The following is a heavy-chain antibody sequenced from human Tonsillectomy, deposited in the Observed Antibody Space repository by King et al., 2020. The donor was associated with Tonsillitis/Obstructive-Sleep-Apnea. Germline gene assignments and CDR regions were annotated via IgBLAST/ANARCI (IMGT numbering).Heavy chain of an antibody. CDR2: INAGNGNT. Sequence: QLVQSGAEVKKPGASVKVSCKASGYTFTNYAMHWVRQAPGQRLEWMGWINAGNGNTKYSQRFQGRVTIPRDTSASTAYMELSSLRSEDTAVYYCAGPLGDCSRGSCYEMLNWGQGTLVTVSS. D-gene: IGHD2-15*01. CDR1: GYTFTNYA. V-gene: IGHV1-3*01. CDR3: AGPLGDCSRGSCYEMLN. J-gene: IGHJ4*02.